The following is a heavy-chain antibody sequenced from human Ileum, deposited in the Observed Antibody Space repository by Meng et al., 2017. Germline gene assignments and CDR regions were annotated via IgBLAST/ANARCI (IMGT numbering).Heavy chain of an antibody. CDR3: ARRAHYGDPPR. CDR2: ICYSGNT. D-gene: IGHD4-17*01. V-gene: IGHV4-39*01. J-gene: IGHJ4*02. Sequence: QLQLQESGPGLVKPSETLSLMCTVSGGSISSMSHCCDWIRQPPGKGLEWIGSICYSGNTYYNPSLKSRVSMSVDTSKRQISLKLNSVTAADTAVYYCARRAHYGDPPRWGQGTLVTVSS. CDR1: GGSISSMSHC.